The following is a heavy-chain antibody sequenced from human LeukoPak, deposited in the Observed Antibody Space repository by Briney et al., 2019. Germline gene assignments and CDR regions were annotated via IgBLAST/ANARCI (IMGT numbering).Heavy chain of an antibody. CDR3: ARAGIAAAGTRFDP. CDR1: GGSISSYY. Sequence: SETLSLTCTASGGSISSYYWSWIRQPPGKGLEWIGYIYYSGSTNYNPSLKSRVTISVDTSKNQFSLKLSSVTAADTAVYYCARAGIAAAGTRFDPWGQGTLVTVSS. V-gene: IGHV4-59*01. CDR2: IYYSGST. D-gene: IGHD6-13*01. J-gene: IGHJ5*02.